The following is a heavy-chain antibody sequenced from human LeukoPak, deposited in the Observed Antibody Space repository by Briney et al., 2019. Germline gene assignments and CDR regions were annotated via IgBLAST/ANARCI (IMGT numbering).Heavy chain of an antibody. CDR1: VGSISSYY. V-gene: IGHV4-4*07. D-gene: IGHD6-13*01. CDR2: IYTSGST. Sequence: PSESLSLTCTVSVGSISSYYWSWIRQPAGKGLEWIGRIYTSGSTNYNPSLKSRVTMSVDTSKNQFSLKLSSVSAADTAVYYCARVVGISSSWDRDAFDIWGQGTMVTVSS. CDR3: ARVVGISSSWDRDAFDI. J-gene: IGHJ3*02.